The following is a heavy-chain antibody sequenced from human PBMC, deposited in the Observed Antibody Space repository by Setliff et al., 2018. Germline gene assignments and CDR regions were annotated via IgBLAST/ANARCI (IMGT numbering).Heavy chain of an antibody. CDR2: ISAYSDDT. J-gene: IGHJ4*02. CDR3: ARDPGAY. CDR1: GHTFITFG. Sequence: GASVKVSCKASGHTFITFGISWVRQAPGQGLEWMGWISAYSDDTKYAEKFQGRVTMTMDTSTGTAYMELRSLRSDDTAVYYCARDPGAYWGQGTLVTVSS. V-gene: IGHV1-18*01. D-gene: IGHD1-26*01.